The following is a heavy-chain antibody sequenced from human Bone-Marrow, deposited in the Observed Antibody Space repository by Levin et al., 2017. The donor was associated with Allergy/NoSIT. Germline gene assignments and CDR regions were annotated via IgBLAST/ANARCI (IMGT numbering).Heavy chain of an antibody. V-gene: IGHV3-30-3*01. D-gene: IGHD6-13*01. Sequence: PGGSLRLSCAASGFTFSSYAMHWVRQAPGKGLEWVAVISYDGSNKYYADSVKGRFTISRDNSKNTLYLQMNSLRAEDTAVYYCARDSRGQLVLPRYDAFDSWGQGTMVTVSS. J-gene: IGHJ3*02. CDR3: ARDSRGQLVLPRYDAFDS. CDR2: ISYDGSNK. CDR1: GFTFSSYA.